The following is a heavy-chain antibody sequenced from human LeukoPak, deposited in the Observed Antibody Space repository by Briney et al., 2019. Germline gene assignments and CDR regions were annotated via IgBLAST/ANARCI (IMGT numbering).Heavy chain of an antibody. D-gene: IGHD2-2*01. CDR2: MNPNSGNT. CDR1: GYTFTSYD. J-gene: IGHJ5*02. V-gene: IGHV1-8*03. Sequence: ASVKVSCKASGYTFTSYDINWVRQATGQGLEWMGWMNPNSGNTGYAQKFQGRVTITRNTSISKAYMELSSLRSEDTAVYYCARGAIGYCSSTSCFSPTRFDPWGQGTLVTVSS. CDR3: ARGAIGYCSSTSCFSPTRFDP.